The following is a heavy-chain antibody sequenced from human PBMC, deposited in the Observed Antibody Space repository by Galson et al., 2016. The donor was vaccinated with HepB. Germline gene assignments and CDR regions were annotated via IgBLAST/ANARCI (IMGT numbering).Heavy chain of an antibody. D-gene: IGHD3-16*01. Sequence: SVKVSCKASGYSFTGYFLNWVRQAPGQGLEWIGWIGPGGGDTKYAQKFQGRVTITRDRSISTLTMELNRLRSDDTAVYYCARSTGFGIRINYWGQGTQVTVSS. J-gene: IGHJ4*02. CDR1: GYSFTGYF. CDR2: IGPGGGDT. CDR3: ARSTGFGIRINY. V-gene: IGHV1-2*02.